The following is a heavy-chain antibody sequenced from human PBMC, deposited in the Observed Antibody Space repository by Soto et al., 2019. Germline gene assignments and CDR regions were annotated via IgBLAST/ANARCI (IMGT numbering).Heavy chain of an antibody. CDR2: ISAYNGNT. CDR3: AREGNGDSAYYYYGMDV. Sequence: QVQLVQSEAEVKKPGASVKVSCKASGYTFTSYGISWVRQAPGQGLEWMGWISAYNGNTNYAQKLQGRVTMTTDTSTSTAYMELRSLRSDDTAVYYCAREGNGDSAYYYYGMDVWGQGTTVTVSS. D-gene: IGHD4-17*01. CDR1: GYTFTSYG. V-gene: IGHV1-18*01. J-gene: IGHJ6*02.